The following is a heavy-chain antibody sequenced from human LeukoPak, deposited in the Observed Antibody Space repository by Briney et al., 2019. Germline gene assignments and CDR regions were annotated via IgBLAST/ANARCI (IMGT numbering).Heavy chain of an antibody. CDR2: ISAYNGNT. CDR1: GYTFTSYG. D-gene: IGHD3-22*01. CDR3: ARGKYYDSSGRFRWFDP. Sequence: EASVKVSCKASGYTFTSYGISWVRQAPGQGLEWMGWISAYNGNTNYAQKLQGRVTMTTDTSTSTAYMELRSLRSDDTAVYYCARGKYYDSSGRFRWFDPWGQGTLVTVSS. J-gene: IGHJ5*02. V-gene: IGHV1-18*01.